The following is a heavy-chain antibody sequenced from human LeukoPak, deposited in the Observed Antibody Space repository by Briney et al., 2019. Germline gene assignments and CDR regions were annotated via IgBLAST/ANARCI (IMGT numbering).Heavy chain of an antibody. J-gene: IGHJ4*02. V-gene: IGHV4-61*02. Sequence: PSETLSLTCDVSGGSISSGTHYWTWIRQPVRKGLEWLGRIFTSGSPTYNSSLKGRLIISIDKSKNQFSLRLSSVTAADTAVYYCARDRNTVEIDYWGQGTLVTVSS. CDR1: GGSISSGTHY. D-gene: IGHD4-17*01. CDR2: IFTSGSP. CDR3: ARDRNTVEIDY.